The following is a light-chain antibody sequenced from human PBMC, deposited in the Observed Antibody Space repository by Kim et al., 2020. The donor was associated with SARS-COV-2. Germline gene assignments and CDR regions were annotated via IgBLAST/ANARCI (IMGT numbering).Light chain of an antibody. CDR3: ASWDDKVSGVV. CDR1: NSNIGNTY. Sequence: GQRGTISCSGRNSNIGNTYISWYQHFPGTAPTLLIYSNNQRPSGVPDRFSGSKSGTSGSLAISGLRSDDEADYYCASWDDKVSGVVFGGGTQLTVL. V-gene: IGLV1-47*01. CDR2: SNN. J-gene: IGLJ2*01.